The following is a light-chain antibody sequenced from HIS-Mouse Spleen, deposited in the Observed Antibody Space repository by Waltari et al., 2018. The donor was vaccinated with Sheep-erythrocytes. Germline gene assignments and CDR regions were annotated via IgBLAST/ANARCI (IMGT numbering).Light chain of an antibody. Sequence: DIQMTQSPSSLSASVGDRVTITCQASQDISNYLTWYQQKPGKAPKLLIYDASNLETGVPSRFSGSGSGTAFTFTISSLQPEDIATYYCQQYDNLLTFGGGTKVEIK. V-gene: IGKV1-33*01. J-gene: IGKJ4*01. CDR1: QDISNY. CDR3: QQYDNLLT. CDR2: DAS.